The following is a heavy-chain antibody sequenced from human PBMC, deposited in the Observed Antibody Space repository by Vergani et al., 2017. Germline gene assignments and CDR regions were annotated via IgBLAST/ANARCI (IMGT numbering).Heavy chain of an antibody. CDR2: INPSGGST. J-gene: IGHJ5*02. V-gene: IGHV1-46*01. CDR3: ATFGLLLGS. CDR1: GYTFTSYY. D-gene: IGHD2-15*01. Sequence: QVQLVQSGAEVKKPGASVKVSCKASGYTFTSYYLHWVRQAPGQGLEWMGIINPSGGSTSYAQKFQGRVTMTRDTSTSTVYMELSSLGSEDTAVYYCATFGLLLGSWGQGTLVTVSS.